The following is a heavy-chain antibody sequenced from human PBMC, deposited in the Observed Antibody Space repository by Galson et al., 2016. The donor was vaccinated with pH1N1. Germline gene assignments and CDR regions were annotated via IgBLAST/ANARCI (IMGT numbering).Heavy chain of an antibody. CDR3: ARRSGLAVPGLLDF. V-gene: IGHV3-20*04. J-gene: IGHJ4*02. CDR2: INYIGGNI. CDR1: GFTFGDYG. D-gene: IGHD6-19*01. Sequence: SLRLSCAASGFTFGDYGMTWVRQAPGKGLEWVASINYIGGNIAYADSMKGRFTTSRDTAKSPLYLHMNSLRAEDTALYYCARRSGLAVPGLLDFWGQGTLVIVSS.